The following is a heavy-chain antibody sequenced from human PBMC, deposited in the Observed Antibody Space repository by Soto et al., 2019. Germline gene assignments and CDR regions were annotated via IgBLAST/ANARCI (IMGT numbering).Heavy chain of an antibody. CDR2: IYYSGST. J-gene: IGHJ6*02. V-gene: IGHV4-39*01. CDR3: ARLLTMLYGTDV. CDR1: GGSISSSSYY. Sequence: PSETLSLTCTVSGGSISSSSYYWGWIRQPPGKGLEWIGSIYYSGSTYYNPSLKSRVTISVDTSKNQFSLKLSSVTAADTAVYYCARLLTMLYGTDVWGQGTTVTVSS. D-gene: IGHD3-10*01.